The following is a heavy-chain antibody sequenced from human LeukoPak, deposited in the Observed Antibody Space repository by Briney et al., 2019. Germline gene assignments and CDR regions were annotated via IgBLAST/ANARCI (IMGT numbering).Heavy chain of an antibody. Sequence: ASVKVSCKASGYTFTGYYMHWVRQAPGQGLEWMGWINPNSGGTNYAQKFQGWVTMIRDTSISTAYMELSRLRSDDTAVYYCAREGRPSISMMGTSTKPAFDIWGQGTMVTVSS. J-gene: IGHJ3*02. CDR2: INPNSGGT. V-gene: IGHV1-2*04. CDR1: GYTFTGYY. D-gene: IGHD3-22*01. CDR3: AREGRPSISMMGTSTKPAFDI.